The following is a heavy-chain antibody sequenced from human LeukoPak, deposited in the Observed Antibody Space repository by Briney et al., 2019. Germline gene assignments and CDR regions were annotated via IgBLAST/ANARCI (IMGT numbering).Heavy chain of an antibody. CDR3: ARDPPGYSNSWYAPDY. Sequence: PGGSLRLSCAASGFTFSNYWMHWVRQGPGKGLVWVSRISSDGSSARYADSVKGRFTISRDNAKNTLYLHMNSLRAEDTAVYYCARDPPGYSNSWYAPDYWGQGTLVTVSS. D-gene: IGHD6-13*01. V-gene: IGHV3-74*01. CDR2: ISSDGSSA. CDR1: GFTFSNYW. J-gene: IGHJ4*02.